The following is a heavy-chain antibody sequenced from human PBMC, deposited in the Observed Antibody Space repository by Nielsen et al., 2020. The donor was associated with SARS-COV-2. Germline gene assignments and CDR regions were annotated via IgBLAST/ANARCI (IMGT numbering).Heavy chain of an antibody. V-gene: IGHV1-8*01. D-gene: IGHD3-3*01. Sequence: ASLKVSCKASVYSFSSYDINWVRQATGQVLEWMGWMNPNSGNTGYAQKFQGRVTMTRNTSISTAYMELSSLRSEDTAVYYCARLAFLRGFDYFDYWGQGTLVTVSS. CDR2: MNPNSGNT. CDR1: VYSFSSYD. CDR3: ARLAFLRGFDYFDY. J-gene: IGHJ4*02.